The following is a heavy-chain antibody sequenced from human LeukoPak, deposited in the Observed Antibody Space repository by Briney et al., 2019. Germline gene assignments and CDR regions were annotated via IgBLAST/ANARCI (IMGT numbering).Heavy chain of an antibody. J-gene: IGHJ4*02. Sequence: ASVKVSCKASGGTFSSYAISWVRQAPGQGLEWMGGIIPIFGTANYAQKFQGRVTITADESTSTAYMELSSLRSDDTAVYYCARDYYYDSSGYYCFGDWGQGTLVTVSS. CDR3: ARDYYYDSSGYYCFGD. CDR2: IIPIFGTA. D-gene: IGHD3-22*01. V-gene: IGHV1-69*13. CDR1: GGTFSSYA.